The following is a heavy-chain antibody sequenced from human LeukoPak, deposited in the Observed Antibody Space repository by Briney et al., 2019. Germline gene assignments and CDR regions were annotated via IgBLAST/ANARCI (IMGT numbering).Heavy chain of an antibody. D-gene: IGHD4-17*01. CDR2: IYYSGNT. CDR3: ARLTTVTPRTVFDI. V-gene: IGHV4-59*01. Sequence: SETLSLTCTVSRGSISIYYWSWIRQPPGKGLEWIGYIYYSGNTNYNPSLKSRVTISVDTSKNQFSLTLSSVTAADTAVYYCARLTTVTPRTVFDIWGQGTLVTVSS. J-gene: IGHJ3*02. CDR1: RGSISIYY.